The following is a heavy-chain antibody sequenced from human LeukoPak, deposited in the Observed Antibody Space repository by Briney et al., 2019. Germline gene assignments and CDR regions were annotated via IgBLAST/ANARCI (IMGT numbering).Heavy chain of an antibody. V-gene: IGHV1-18*01. Sequence: GASVKVSCKASGYTFTSYGISWVRQAPGQGLEWMGWISAYNGNTNYAQKLQGRVTMPTDTSTSTAYMELRSLRSDDTAVYYCARDLERITMVRGVGDYWGQGTLVTVSS. CDR1: GYTFTSYG. D-gene: IGHD3-10*01. J-gene: IGHJ4*02. CDR2: ISAYNGNT. CDR3: ARDLERITMVRGVGDY.